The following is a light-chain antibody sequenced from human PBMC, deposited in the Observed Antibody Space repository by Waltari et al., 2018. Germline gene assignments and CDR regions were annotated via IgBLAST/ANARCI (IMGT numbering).Light chain of an antibody. CDR1: QSVSSSY. CDR3: QQYGSSRET. V-gene: IGKV3-20*01. Sequence: EIVLTQSPGTLSSSPGERATLSCRASQSVSSSYLAWYQQKPGQAPRLLIYGASSRATGIPDRFSGSGSGTDFTLTISRLEPEDFAVYYCQQYGSSRETFGQGTKVEIK. CDR2: GAS. J-gene: IGKJ1*01.